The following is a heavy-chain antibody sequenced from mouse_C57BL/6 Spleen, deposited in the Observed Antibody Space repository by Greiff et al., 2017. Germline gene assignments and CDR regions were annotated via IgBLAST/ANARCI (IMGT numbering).Heavy chain of an antibody. CDR2: IWRGGST. V-gene: IGHV2-2*01. J-gene: IGHJ2*01. Sequence: QVQLQQSGPGLVQPSQSLSITCTVSGFSLTSYGVHWVRQSPGKGLEWLGVIWRGGSTDYNAAFISRLSISKDNSKSQVFFKMNSLQAEDTAIYYCARNRDYGSPYYFDYWGQGTTLTVSS. CDR1: GFSLTSYG. CDR3: ARNRDYGSPYYFDY. D-gene: IGHD1-1*01.